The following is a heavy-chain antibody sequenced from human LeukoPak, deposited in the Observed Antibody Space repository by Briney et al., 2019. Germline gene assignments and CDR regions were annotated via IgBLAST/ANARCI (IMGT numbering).Heavy chain of an antibody. CDR3: ASRGKLLGTDYYYYYYMDV. CDR2: ISAYNGNT. CDR1: GYTFTSYG. V-gene: IGHV1-18*01. Sequence: ASVKVSCKASGYTFTSYGISWVRQAPAQGLEWMGWISAYNGNTNYAQKLQGRVTMTTDTSTSTAYMELRSLRSDDTAVYYCASRGKLLGTDYYYYYYMDVWGKGTTVTVSS. D-gene: IGHD2-15*01. J-gene: IGHJ6*03.